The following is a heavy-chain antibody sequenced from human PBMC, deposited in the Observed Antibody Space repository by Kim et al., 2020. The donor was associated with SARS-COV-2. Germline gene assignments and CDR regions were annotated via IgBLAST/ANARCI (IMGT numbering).Heavy chain of an antibody. J-gene: IGHJ4*02. V-gene: IGHV4-31*02. Sequence: YNPSLKSRVTISVDTSKNQFSLKLSSVTAADTAVYYCARANTIFGVVGRWGQGTLVTVSS. CDR3: ARANTIFGVVGR. D-gene: IGHD3-3*01.